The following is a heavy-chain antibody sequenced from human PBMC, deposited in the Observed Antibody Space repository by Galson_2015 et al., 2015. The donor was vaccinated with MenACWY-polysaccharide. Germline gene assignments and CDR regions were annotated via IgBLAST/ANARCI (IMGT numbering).Heavy chain of an antibody. D-gene: IGHD2/OR15-2a*01. CDR1: GYTFTSYG. CDR2: MNPNSGNT. V-gene: IGHV1-8*02. Sequence: SVKVSCKASGYTFTSYGISWARQATGQGLEWMGWMNPNSGNTGYAQKLQGRVTMTRDTSINTAYMELSSLTSEDTAVYYCARWTSRGNPDGYLDYWGHGTQVTVSS. J-gene: IGHJ4*01. CDR3: ARWTSRGNPDGYLDY.